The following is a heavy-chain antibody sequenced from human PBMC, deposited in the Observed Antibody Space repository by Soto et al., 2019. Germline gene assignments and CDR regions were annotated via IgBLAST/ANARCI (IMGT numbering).Heavy chain of an antibody. CDR3: AHRQRTVYFDY. CDR2: IKPDGSQK. D-gene: IGHD4-17*01. Sequence: GGSLRLSCAASGFTFSSYWMSWVRQAPGKGLEWVANIKPDGSQKWYVDSLKSRLTITEDTSKNQVVLTMTNMDPVDTATYYCAHRQRTVYFDYWGQGTLVTVSS. V-gene: IGHV3-7*05. CDR1: GFTFSSYW. J-gene: IGHJ4*02.